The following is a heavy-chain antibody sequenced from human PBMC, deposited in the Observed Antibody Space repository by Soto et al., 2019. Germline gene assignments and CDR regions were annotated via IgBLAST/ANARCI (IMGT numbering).Heavy chain of an antibody. V-gene: IGHV2-5*02. CDR1: GFSLTTSGVG. CDR3: AHHPDSGLGSYSFDY. CDR2: IYWDDDK. Sequence: QITLKESGPTLVRPTQTLTLTCTFSGFSLTTSGVGVGWIRQPPGKALEWLAFIYWDDDKRYSSSLKSRITITKDTSKNQVALTMNNMDPVDTATYYCAHHPDSGLGSYSFDYWGQGTLCTVSS. D-gene: IGHD3-10*01. J-gene: IGHJ4*02.